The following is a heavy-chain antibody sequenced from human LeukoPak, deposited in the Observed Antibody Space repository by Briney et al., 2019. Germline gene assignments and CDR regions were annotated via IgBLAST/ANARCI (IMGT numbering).Heavy chain of an antibody. CDR2: LYYGGST. J-gene: IGHJ4*02. D-gene: IGHD2-2*01. V-gene: IGHV4-39*07. CDR3: ARDRGPAAAIFDY. CDR1: GGSVSSNIYS. Sequence: SETLSLTCTVSGGSVSSNIYSWGWIRQPLGKGLEWIGSLYYGGSTYYNPSLKSRVTISVDTSKNQFSLKLSSVTAADTAVYYCARDRGPAAAIFDYWGQGTLVTVSS.